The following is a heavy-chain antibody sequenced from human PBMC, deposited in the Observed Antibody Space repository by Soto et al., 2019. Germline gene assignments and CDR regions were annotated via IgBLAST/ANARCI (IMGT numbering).Heavy chain of an antibody. V-gene: IGHV3-30-3*01. CDR3: ARDRYHAIQLWPYYFDY. J-gene: IGHJ4*02. CDR1: GFTFSSYA. D-gene: IGHD5-18*01. Sequence: QVQLVESGGGVVQPGRYLRLSCAASGFTFSSYAMHWVRQAPGKGVEWVAVISYDGSNKYYADSVKGRFTISRDNYKNTLYLQMNSLRAEDTAVYYWARDRYHAIQLWPYYFDYWGQGTLVTVSS. CDR2: ISYDGSNK.